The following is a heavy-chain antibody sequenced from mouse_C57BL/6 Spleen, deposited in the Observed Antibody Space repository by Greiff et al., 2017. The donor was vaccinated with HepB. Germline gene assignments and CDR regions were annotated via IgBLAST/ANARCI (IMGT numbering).Heavy chain of an antibody. CDR3: ARDYGSSWYYFDY. J-gene: IGHJ2*01. CDR2: ISYDGSN. D-gene: IGHD1-1*01. V-gene: IGHV3-6*01. Sequence: EESGPGLVKPSQSLSLTCSVTGYSITSGYYWNWIRQFPGNKLEWMGYISYDGSNNYNPSLKNRISITRDTSKNQFFLKLNSVTTEDTATYYCARDYGSSWYYFDYWGQGTTLTVSS. CDR1: GYSITSGYY.